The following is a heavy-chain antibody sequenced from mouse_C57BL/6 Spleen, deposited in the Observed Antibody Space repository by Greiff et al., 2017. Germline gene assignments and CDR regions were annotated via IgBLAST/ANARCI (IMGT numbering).Heavy chain of an antibody. CDR3: ARDGYSPYYAMDY. CDR1: GFTFSSYA. D-gene: IGHD2-12*01. Sequence: EVMLVESGGGLLKPGGSLKLSCAASGFTFSSYAMSWVRQTPEKRLEWVATISDGGSYTYYPDNVKGRFTISRDNAKNNLYLQMGHLKSEDTAMYYCARDGYSPYYAMDYWGQGTSVTVSS. J-gene: IGHJ4*01. V-gene: IGHV5-4*01. CDR2: ISDGGSYT.